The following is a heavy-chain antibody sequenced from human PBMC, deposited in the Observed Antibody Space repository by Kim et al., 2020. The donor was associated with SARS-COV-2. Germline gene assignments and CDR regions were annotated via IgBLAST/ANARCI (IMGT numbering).Heavy chain of an antibody. CDR3: AREGDYVWGSYRSPLGY. CDR1: GYSISSGYY. CDR2: IYHSGST. V-gene: IGHV4-38-2*02. Sequence: SETLSLTCTVSGYSISSGYYWGWIRQPPGKGLEWIGSIYHSGSTYYNPSLKSRVTISVDTSKNQFSLKLSSVTAADTAVYYCAREGDYVWGSYRSPLGYWGQGTLVTVSS. J-gene: IGHJ4*02. D-gene: IGHD3-16*02.